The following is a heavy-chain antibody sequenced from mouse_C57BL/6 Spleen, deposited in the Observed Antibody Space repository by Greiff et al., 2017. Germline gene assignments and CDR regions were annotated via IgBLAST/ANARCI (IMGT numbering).Heavy chain of an antibody. D-gene: IGHD4-1*01. CDR3: ARWELGTSYFDY. Sequence: QVQLKQPGAELVRPRSSVKLSCKASGYTFTSYWMHWVKQRPIQGLEWIGNIDPSDSETHYNQKFKDKATLTVDKSSSTAYMQLSSLPSEDSAVYYCARWELGTSYFDYWGQGTTLTVSS. V-gene: IGHV1-52*01. J-gene: IGHJ2*01. CDR1: GYTFTSYW. CDR2: IDPSDSET.